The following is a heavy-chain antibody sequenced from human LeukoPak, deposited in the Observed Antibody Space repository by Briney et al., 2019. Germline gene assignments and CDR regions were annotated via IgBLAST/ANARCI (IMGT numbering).Heavy chain of an antibody. V-gene: IGHV1-18*01. Sequence: GASVKVSCKASGYTFKNYGINWVRQAPGQGLEWMGWISAYNGNTNYAQKLQGRVTMTTDTSTSTAYMELRSLRSDDTAVYYCARDGTYYYDGSGDAFDIWGQGTMVTVSS. CDR1: GYTFKNYG. D-gene: IGHD3-22*01. CDR2: ISAYNGNT. CDR3: ARDGTYYYDGSGDAFDI. J-gene: IGHJ3*02.